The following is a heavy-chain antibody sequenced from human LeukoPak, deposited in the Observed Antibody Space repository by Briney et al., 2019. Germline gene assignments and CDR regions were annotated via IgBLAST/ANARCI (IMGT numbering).Heavy chain of an antibody. J-gene: IGHJ6*03. CDR1: GGTFSSYA. V-gene: IGHV1-69*13. CDR3: ARNPDYYYYYMDV. Sequence: SVKVSCKASGGTFSSYAISWVRQAPGQGLEWMGGIIPISGTANYAQKFQGRVTITADESTSTAYMELSSLRSEDTAVYYCARNPDYYYYYMDVWGKGTTVTVSS. CDR2: IIPISGTA.